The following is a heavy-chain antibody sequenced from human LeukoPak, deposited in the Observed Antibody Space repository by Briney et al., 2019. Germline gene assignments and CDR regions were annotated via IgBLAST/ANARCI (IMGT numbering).Heavy chain of an antibody. V-gene: IGHV3-7*01. CDR3: ARDQTNRIAAAGTGFDY. CDR1: GFTFSSYW. J-gene: IGHJ4*02. Sequence: GGSLRLSCAASGFTFSSYWMSWVRQAPGKGLEWVANIKQDGSEKYYVDSVKGRFTISRDNAKNSLYLQMNSLRAEDTAVYYCARDQTNRIAAAGTGFDYWGQGTLVTVSS. CDR2: IKQDGSEK. D-gene: IGHD6-13*01.